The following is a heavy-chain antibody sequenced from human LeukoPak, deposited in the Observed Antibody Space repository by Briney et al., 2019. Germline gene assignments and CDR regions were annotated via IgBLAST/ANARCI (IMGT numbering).Heavy chain of an antibody. D-gene: IGHD3-10*01. CDR1: EYTFTGYY. CDR2: INPNSGGT. V-gene: IGHV1-2*02. J-gene: IGHJ5*02. CDR3: ARMPGSMVRGVINWFDP. Sequence: ASVKVSCKASEYTFTGYYMHWVRQAPGQGLEWMGWINPNSGGTNYAQKFQGRVTMTRDTSISTAYMELSRLRSDDTAVYYCARMPGSMVRGVINWFDPWGQGTLVTVSS.